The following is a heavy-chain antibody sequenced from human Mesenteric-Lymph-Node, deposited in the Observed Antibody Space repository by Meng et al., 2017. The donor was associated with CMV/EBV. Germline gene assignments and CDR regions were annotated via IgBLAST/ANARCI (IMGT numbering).Heavy chain of an antibody. CDR3: ARGTFVDFWSGLVDY. V-gene: IGHV1-2*02. D-gene: IGHD3-3*01. CDR1: GYSFAVFY. CDR2: VNPNTGDT. Sequence: SGYSFAVFYMHWVRQAPGQGLGLIGCVNPNTGDTDYAQTFQGRVTMTRDTSVTTAYMELSRLTSDDTAVYYCARGTFVDFWSGLVDYWGQGTLVTVSS. J-gene: IGHJ4*02.